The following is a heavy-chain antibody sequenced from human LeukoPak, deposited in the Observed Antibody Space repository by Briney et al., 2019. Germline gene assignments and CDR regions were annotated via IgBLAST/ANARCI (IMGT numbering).Heavy chain of an antibody. V-gene: IGHV1-18*01. Sequence: ASVTVSCTASGYTFTSYGISWVRQAPGQGLEWMGWISAYNGNTNYAQKLQGRVTMTTDTSTSTAYMELRSLRSDDTAVYYCARVPSEGGGYYDSSGSQKYYYYYGMDAWGQGTTVTVSS. CDR3: ARVPSEGGGYYDSSGSQKYYYYYGMDA. CDR2: ISAYNGNT. D-gene: IGHD3-22*01. J-gene: IGHJ6*02. CDR1: GYTFTSYG.